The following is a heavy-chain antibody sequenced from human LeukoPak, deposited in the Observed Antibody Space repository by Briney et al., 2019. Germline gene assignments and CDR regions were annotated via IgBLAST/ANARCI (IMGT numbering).Heavy chain of an antibody. CDR1: GGTFSSYA. Sequence: SVKVSCKASGGTFSSYAISWVRQAPGQGLEWMGRIIPILGIANYAQKFQGRVTITADKSTSTAYMELSSLRSEDTAVYYCAREGNTAMVTFDYWGQGTLVTVSS. CDR2: IIPILGIA. J-gene: IGHJ4*02. V-gene: IGHV1-69*04. CDR3: AREGNTAMVTFDY. D-gene: IGHD5-18*01.